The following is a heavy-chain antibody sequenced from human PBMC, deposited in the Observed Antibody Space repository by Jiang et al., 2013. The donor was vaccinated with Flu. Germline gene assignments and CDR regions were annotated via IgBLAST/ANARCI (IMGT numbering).Heavy chain of an antibody. V-gene: IGHV1-46*01. J-gene: IGHJ4*02. CDR3: ARDGPRGEARTFDY. CDR2: VDPIGDRT. Sequence: GAEVKKPGASVRISCKTSGYIFRNYFVHWVRQAPGQGLEWMGIVDPIGDRTTSAQNFQGRIALTRDTSTSTVYMELSSLRSEDTAIYYCARDGPRGEARTFDYWGQGTLVSVSS. CDR1: GYIFRNYF. D-gene: IGHD3-10*01.